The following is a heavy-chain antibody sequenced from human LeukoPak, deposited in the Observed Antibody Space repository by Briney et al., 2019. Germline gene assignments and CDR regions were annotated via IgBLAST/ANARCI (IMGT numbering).Heavy chain of an antibody. CDR3: APTYYYGSGSYRFGY. D-gene: IGHD3-10*01. Sequence: GGSLRLSCAASGFTFSSYAMSWLRQAPGKGLEWILAINGSGGSTYYADSVKGRFTISRDNSTNTLYLQINSLRDEDTAVYYCAPTYYYGSGSYRFGYWGQGTLVTVSS. CDR2: INGSGGST. J-gene: IGHJ4*02. CDR1: GFTFSSYA. V-gene: IGHV3-23*01.